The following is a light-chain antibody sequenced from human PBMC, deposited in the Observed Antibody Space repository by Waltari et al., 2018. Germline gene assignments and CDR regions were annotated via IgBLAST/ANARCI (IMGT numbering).Light chain of an antibody. Sequence: QTVVTQEPSLLVSPGGTVTLTCAFRSGSLSTTSYASWYQQTPGQAPRTLIYKSNPRSAGVPDRFSGSIFGNKAVLTITGAQADDESDYYCLLYMGGGIWVFGGGTKLTVI. V-gene: IGLV8-61*01. CDR2: KSN. CDR3: LLYMGGGIWV. CDR1: SGSLSTTSY. J-gene: IGLJ3*02.